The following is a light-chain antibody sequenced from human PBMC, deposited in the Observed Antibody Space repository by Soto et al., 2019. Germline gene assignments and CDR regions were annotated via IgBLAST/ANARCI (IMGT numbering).Light chain of an antibody. Sequence: EIVFTQSPGVLSLSRGQRASLSCGASQSISSSFLAWYQQKPGHAPRLLIYGASSRATGVPTRCSGSRSGAEFTLTINRREPEDFAVYYCQQYDSSLWTFGQGTKVDIK. J-gene: IGKJ1*01. V-gene: IGKV3-20*01. CDR1: QSISSSF. CDR2: GAS. CDR3: QQYDSSLWT.